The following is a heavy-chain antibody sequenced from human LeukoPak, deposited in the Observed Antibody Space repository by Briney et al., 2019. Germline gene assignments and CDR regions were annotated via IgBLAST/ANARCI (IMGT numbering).Heavy chain of an antibody. CDR2: ISSSGSTI. V-gene: IGHV3-48*04. CDR1: GFTFSSYS. D-gene: IGHD2-21*01. CDR3: ARGVDSYYYFDY. Sequence: GGSLRLSCAASGFTFSSYSMNWVRQAPGKGLEWVSYISSSGSTIYYADSVKGRFTISRDNAKNSLYLQMNSLRAEDTAVYYCARGVDSYYYFDYWGQGTLVTVSS. J-gene: IGHJ4*02.